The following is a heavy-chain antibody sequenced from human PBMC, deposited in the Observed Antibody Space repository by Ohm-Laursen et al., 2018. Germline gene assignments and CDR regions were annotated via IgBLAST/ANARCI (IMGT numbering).Heavy chain of an antibody. CDR3: ARDDSERLYYNYGLDV. V-gene: IGHV3-30*03. CDR1: GFTFNRHG. J-gene: IGHJ6*02. CDR2: ISYDGGNK. Sequence: SLRLSCAASGFTFNRHGMHWVRQAPGKALEWVALISYDGGNKYYADFVRGRFTISRDQSKNTMFLQMSNLSFDDTAIYYCARDDSERLYYNYGLDVWGQGTTGTVS. D-gene: IGHD1-1*01.